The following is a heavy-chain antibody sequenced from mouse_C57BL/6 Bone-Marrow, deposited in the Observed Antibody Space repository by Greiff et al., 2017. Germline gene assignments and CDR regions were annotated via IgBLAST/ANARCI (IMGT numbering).Heavy chain of an antibody. CDR1: GYTFTDYY. D-gene: IGHD1-1*01. CDR2: INPYNGGT. Sequence: VQLQQSGPVLVKPGASVKMSCKASGYTFTDYYMNWVKQSHGKSLEWIGVINPYNGGTSYNQKFKGKATLTVDKSSSTAYMELNRLTSEDSAVYYCARGGTTVGGFAYWGQGTLVTVSA. J-gene: IGHJ3*01. CDR3: ARGGTTVGGFAY. V-gene: IGHV1-19*01.